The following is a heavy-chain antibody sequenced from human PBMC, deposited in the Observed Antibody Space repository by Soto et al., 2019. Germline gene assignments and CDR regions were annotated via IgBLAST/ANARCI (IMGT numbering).Heavy chain of an antibody. D-gene: IGHD3-3*01. Sequence: QLQLQESGPGLVRPSETLSLTCTVSGGSISSSSYYWGWVRQPPGGGRGWIGTIYYSGGTYYNPSLKSRVSMSVATSKNQFSLKLRSVTAADTAVYYCATAYSIFGATNWFDPWGQGTLVIASS. J-gene: IGHJ5*02. CDR2: IYYSGGT. V-gene: IGHV4-39*01. CDR1: GGSISSSSYY. CDR3: ATAYSIFGATNWFDP.